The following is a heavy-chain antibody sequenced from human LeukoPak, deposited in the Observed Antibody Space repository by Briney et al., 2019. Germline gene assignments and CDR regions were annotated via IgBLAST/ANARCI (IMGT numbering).Heavy chain of an antibody. CDR3: ARDVHMVRGVPGLYYYGMDV. Sequence: GGSLRLSCAASGFTFSSYAMHWVRQAPGKGLEWEAAISYDGSNKYYADSVKGRFTISRDNSKNTLYLQMNSLRAEDTAVYYCARDVHMVRGVPGLYYYGMDVWGQGTTVTVSS. CDR1: GFTFSSYA. CDR2: ISYDGSNK. V-gene: IGHV3-30-3*01. D-gene: IGHD3-10*01. J-gene: IGHJ6*02.